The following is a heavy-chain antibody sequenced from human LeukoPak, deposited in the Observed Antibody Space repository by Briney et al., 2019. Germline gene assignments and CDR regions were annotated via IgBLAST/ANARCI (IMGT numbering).Heavy chain of an antibody. J-gene: IGHJ4*02. CDR1: GCSISSYY. CDR3: ARERRTRYNWNDSTFDY. Sequence: SETLSLTCTVSGCSISSYYWSCIRQPPGKGLEWIGYIYYSGSTNYNPSLKSRVTISVDTSKNQFSLKLSSVTAADTAVYYCARERRTRYNWNDSTFDYWGQGTLVTVSS. D-gene: IGHD1-1*01. CDR2: IYYSGST. V-gene: IGHV4-59*01.